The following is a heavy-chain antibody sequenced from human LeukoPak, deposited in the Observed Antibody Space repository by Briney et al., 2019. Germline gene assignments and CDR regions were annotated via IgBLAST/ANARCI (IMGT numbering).Heavy chain of an antibody. J-gene: IGHJ6*03. V-gene: IGHV4-39*01. Sequence: SETLSLTCTVSGGSISSSSYYWGWIRQPPGKGLEWIGSIYYSGSTYYNPSLKSRVTISVDTSKNQFSLKLSSVTAADTAVYYCARLPLGVDTAMASKGGYYYYYMDVWGKGTTVTISS. CDR1: GGSISSSSYY. D-gene: IGHD5-18*01. CDR3: ARLPLGVDTAMASKGGYYYYYMDV. CDR2: IYYSGST.